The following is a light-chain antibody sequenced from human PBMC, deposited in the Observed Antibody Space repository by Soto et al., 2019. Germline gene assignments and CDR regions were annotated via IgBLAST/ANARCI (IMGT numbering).Light chain of an antibody. J-gene: IGKJ1*01. CDR3: QHYNSYSEE. CDR1: QSVSSSY. CDR2: GAS. V-gene: IGKV3-20*01. Sequence: DIVLTQSPATLSFSPGDTDTLSCRASQSVSSSYLAWYQQKPGQAPRLLIYGASSRASGIPDRFSGRGSGTEFTLTISSLQPDDFATYYCQHYNSYSEEFGQGTTVDIK.